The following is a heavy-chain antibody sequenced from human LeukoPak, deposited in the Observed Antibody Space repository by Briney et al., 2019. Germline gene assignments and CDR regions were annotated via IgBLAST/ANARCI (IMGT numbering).Heavy chain of an antibody. CDR2: ISAYNGNT. CDR3: ARVPDYGDYLHFDY. Sequence: GASVKVSCKASGYTFTSYGISWVRHAPGQGLEWMGWISAYNGNTNYAQKLQGRVTMTTDTSTSTAYMELRSLRSDDTAVYYCARVPDYGDYLHFDYWGQGTLVTVSS. D-gene: IGHD4-17*01. J-gene: IGHJ4*02. V-gene: IGHV1-18*01. CDR1: GYTFTSYG.